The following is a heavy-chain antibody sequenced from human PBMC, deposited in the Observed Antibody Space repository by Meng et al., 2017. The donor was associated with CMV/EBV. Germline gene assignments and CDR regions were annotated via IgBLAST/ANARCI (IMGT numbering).Heavy chain of an antibody. D-gene: IGHD5-18*01. Sequence: QVRLQGSGPGLGKPSEPLSLTCTVPGGALGSYYWSWIRQPAGKGLEWIGRIYTSGSTNYNPSLKSRVTMSVDTSKNQFSLKLSSVTAADTAVYYCARHGDTAMVVGIDYWGQGTLVTVSS. V-gene: IGHV4-4*07. CDR3: ARHGDTAMVVGIDY. CDR1: GGALGSYY. CDR2: IYTSGST. J-gene: IGHJ4*02.